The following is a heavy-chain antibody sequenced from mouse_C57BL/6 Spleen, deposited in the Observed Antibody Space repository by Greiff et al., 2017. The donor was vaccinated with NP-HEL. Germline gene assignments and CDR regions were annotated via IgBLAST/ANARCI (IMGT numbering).Heavy chain of an antibody. CDR3: VSYGYDDYYYAMDY. CDR1: GFSFNTYA. Sequence: EVMLVESGGGLVQPKGSLKLSCAASGFSFNTYAMNWVRQAPGTGLEWVARIRSKSNNYATYYAESVKDRFTISRDDSESMLYLQMNNLKTEDTAMYYCVSYGYDDYYYAMDYWGQGTSVTVSS. J-gene: IGHJ4*01. V-gene: IGHV10-1*01. CDR2: IRSKSNNYAT. D-gene: IGHD2-2*01.